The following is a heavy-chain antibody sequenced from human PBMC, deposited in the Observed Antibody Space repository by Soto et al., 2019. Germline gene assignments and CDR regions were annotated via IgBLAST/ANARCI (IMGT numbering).Heavy chain of an antibody. V-gene: IGHV3-48*03. CDR3: LRVWPSTNGVCYGGACDY. Sequence: EVQLVESGGGLVQPGGPVRLSCAASGFTFSSYEMNWVRQAPGKGREWVSYISGRGSIIYYADSVQGRFTISRDNVKNSLYRAMNSLRGEDTAVYYCLRVWPSTNGVCYGGACDYWGQGTLFTVSS. D-gene: IGHD2-8*01. CDR1: GFTFSSYE. J-gene: IGHJ4*02. CDR2: ISGRGSII.